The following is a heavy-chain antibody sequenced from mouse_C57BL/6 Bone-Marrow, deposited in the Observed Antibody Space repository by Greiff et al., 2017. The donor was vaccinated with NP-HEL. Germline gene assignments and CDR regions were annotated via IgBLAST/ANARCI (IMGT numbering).Heavy chain of an antibody. Sequence: EVQWVESGGGLVQPGGSLKLSCAASGFTFSDYGMAWVRQAPRKGPEWVAFISNLAYSIYYADTVTGRFTISRENAKNTLYLEMSSLRSEDTAMYYCARHYAMDYWGQGTSVTVSS. CDR2: ISNLAYSI. J-gene: IGHJ4*01. V-gene: IGHV5-15*01. CDR1: GFTFSDYG. CDR3: ARHYAMDY.